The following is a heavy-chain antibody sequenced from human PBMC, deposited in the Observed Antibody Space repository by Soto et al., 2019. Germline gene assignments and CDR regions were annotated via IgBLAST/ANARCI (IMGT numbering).Heavy chain of an antibody. J-gene: IGHJ4*02. Sequence: ASVKVSCKASGYTFTSYGISWVRQAPGQGLEWMGWISAYNGNTNYAQKLQGRVTMTTDTSTSTAYMELRSLTSDDTAIYYCARDLNGAAVGAYWGQGTLVTVSS. CDR2: ISAYNGNT. V-gene: IGHV1-18*01. CDR1: GYTFTSYG. CDR3: ARDLNGAAVGAY. D-gene: IGHD3-16*01.